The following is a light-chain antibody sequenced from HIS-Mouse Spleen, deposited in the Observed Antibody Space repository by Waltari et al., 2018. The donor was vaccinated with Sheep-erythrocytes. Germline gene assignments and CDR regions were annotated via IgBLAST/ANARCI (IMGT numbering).Light chain of an antibody. CDR3: QAWDSSTGVV. V-gene: IGLV3-1*01. J-gene: IGLJ2*01. CDR1: KLGDKY. Sequence: SYELTQPPSVSVSPGQTASITCSGDKLGDKYACWYQQKPGQSPVLVIYQDSKRPPGITERFSGSNSGNTATLTISGTQAMDEADYYCQAWDSSTGVVFGGGTKLTVL. CDR2: QDS.